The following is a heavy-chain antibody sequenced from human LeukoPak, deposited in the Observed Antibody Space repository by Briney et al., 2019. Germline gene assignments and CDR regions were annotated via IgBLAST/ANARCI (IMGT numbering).Heavy chain of an antibody. D-gene: IGHD4-17*01. Sequence: SETLSLTCTVSGGPISSSSYYWGWIRQPPGKGLEWIGSIYYSGSTYYNPSLKSRVTISVDTSKNQFSLKLSSVTAADTAVYYCARSATVTNDAFDIWGQGTMVTVSS. J-gene: IGHJ3*02. CDR1: GGPISSSSYY. CDR3: ARSATVTNDAFDI. CDR2: IYYSGST. V-gene: IGHV4-39*01.